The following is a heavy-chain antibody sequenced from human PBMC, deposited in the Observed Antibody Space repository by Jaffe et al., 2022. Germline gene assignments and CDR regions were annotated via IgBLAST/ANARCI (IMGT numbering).Heavy chain of an antibody. CDR2: ISSSGSTI. Sequence: EVQLVESGGGLVQPGGSLRLSCAASGFTFSSYEMNWVRQAPGKGLEWVSYISSSGSTIYYADSVKGRFTISRDNAKNSLYLQMNSLRAEDTAVYYCARVGFGELFQFDYWGQGTLVTVSS. CDR1: GFTFSSYE. J-gene: IGHJ4*02. CDR3: ARVGFGELFQFDY. D-gene: IGHD3-10*01. V-gene: IGHV3-48*03.